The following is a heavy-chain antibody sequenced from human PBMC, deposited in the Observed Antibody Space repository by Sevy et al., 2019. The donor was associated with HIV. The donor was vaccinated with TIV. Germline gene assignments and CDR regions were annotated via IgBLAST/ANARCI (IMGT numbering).Heavy chain of an antibody. V-gene: IGHV3-30-3*01. CDR3: ARGPEWELTSFLSH. CDR2: ISSNGDNA. Sequence: GGSLRLSCAASGLAFRTYAFHWVRQAPGRGLEWVGLISSNGDNAFYANSVRGRFSISRDNSMNTLYLELNNLTPDDTAVYYCARGPEWELTSFLSHWGQGILVTVSS. J-gene: IGHJ4*02. CDR1: GLAFRTYA. D-gene: IGHD3-9*01.